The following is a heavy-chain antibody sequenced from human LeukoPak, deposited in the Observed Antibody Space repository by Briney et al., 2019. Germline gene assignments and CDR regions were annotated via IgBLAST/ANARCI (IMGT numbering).Heavy chain of an antibody. D-gene: IGHD5-12*01. CDR2: MNPNSGST. Sequence: ASVKVSCKASGYTFTSYDINWVRQATGQGLEWVGWMNPNSGSTGYAQKFQGRVTITRNTSISTAYMELSGLRSEDTAVYYCARGRSTGYPYYFEYWGQGTLVAVSS. CDR1: GYTFTSYD. J-gene: IGHJ4*02. CDR3: ARGRSTGYPYYFEY. V-gene: IGHV1-8*03.